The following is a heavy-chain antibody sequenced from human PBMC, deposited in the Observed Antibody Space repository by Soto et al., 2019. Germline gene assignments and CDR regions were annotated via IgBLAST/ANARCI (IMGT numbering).Heavy chain of an antibody. J-gene: IGHJ4*02. CDR1: GDSCASYW. V-gene: IGHV5-51*01. Sequence: GSGDSCASYWSGWVLPMPGKGLEWMGIIYPGDSDTRYSPSFQGQVTISADKSISTAYLQWSSLKASDTAMYYCARHGVGDILTGQPDYWGQGTLVTVSS. D-gene: IGHD3-9*01. CDR2: IYPGDSDT. CDR3: ARHGVGDILTGQPDY.